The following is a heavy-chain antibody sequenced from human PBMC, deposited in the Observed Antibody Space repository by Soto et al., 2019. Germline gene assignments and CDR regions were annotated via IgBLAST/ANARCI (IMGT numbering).Heavy chain of an antibody. CDR1: GFTFSSYS. V-gene: IGHV3-21*01. D-gene: IGHD3-9*01. Sequence: EVQLVESGGGPVKPGGSLRLSCAASGFTFSSYSMNWVRQAPGKGLEWVSSISSSSSYIYYADSVKGRFTISRDNDKKSLYLQMNSLRAEDTAVYYCARDALYYDILTGYYPNYMDVWGKGTTVTVSS. J-gene: IGHJ6*03. CDR2: ISSSSSYI. CDR3: ARDALYYDILTGYYPNYMDV.